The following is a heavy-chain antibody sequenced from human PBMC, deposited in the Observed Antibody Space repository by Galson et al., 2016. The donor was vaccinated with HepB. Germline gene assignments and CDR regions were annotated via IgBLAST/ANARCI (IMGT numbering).Heavy chain of an antibody. CDR2: ISFDGNNK. J-gene: IGHJ4*02. CDR1: GFTFSSYA. CDR3: ARAPLEIATIQRCSSDY. V-gene: IGHV3-30-3*01. Sequence: SLRLSCAASGFTFSSYAMHWVRQAPGKGLEWVAVISFDGNNKYYADSVKGRLTISRDNSENRLYLQMNSLRGEDTAVYYCARAPLEIATIQRCSSDYGRQATLVTVSS. D-gene: IGHD5-24*01.